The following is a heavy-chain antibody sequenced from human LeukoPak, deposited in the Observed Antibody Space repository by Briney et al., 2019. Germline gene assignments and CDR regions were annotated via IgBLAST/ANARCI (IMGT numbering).Heavy chain of an antibody. CDR2: INHSGST. D-gene: IGHD3-10*01. CDR3: ARELSWFDP. J-gene: IGHJ5*02. CDR1: GGSFSGYY. V-gene: IGHV4-34*01. Sequence: SETLSLTCAVYGGSFSGYYWSWIRQPPGKGLEWIGEINHSGSTNYNPSLKSRVTISVDTSKNQFSPKLSSVTAADTAVYYCARELSWFDPWGQGTLVTVSS.